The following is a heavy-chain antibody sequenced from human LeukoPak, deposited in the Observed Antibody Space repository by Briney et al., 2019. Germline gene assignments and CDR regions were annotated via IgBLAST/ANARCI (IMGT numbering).Heavy chain of an antibody. V-gene: IGHV3-53*01. CDR2: IYSDGST. CDR3: ARQERDSSGYWFDP. CDR1: GFTVSSNY. J-gene: IGHJ5*02. Sequence: PGGSLRLSCAASGFTVSSNYMSWVRQAPGKGLEWVSVIYSDGSTYYADSVKGRFTISRDNSKNTLYLQMNSLRAEDTAVYYCARQERDSSGYWFDPWGQGTLVTVSS. D-gene: IGHD6-19*01.